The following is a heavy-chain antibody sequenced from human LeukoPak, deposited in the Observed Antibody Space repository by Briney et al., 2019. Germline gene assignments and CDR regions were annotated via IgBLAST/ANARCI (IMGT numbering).Heavy chain of an antibody. CDR3: ARYSYGLNLVDNWFDP. J-gene: IGHJ5*02. Sequence: PSETLSLTCTVSSGSISSYYWSWIRQPPGKGLEWIGYIYYSGSTNYNPSLKSRVTISVDTSKNQFSLKLSSVTAADTAVYYCARYSYGLNLVDNWFDPWGQGTLVTVSS. D-gene: IGHD5-18*01. CDR2: IYYSGST. CDR1: SGSISSYY. V-gene: IGHV4-59*01.